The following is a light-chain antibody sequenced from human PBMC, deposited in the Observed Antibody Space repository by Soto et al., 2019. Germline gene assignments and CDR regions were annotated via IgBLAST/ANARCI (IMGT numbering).Light chain of an antibody. CDR2: KAS. CDR3: QQYNSYSPWT. Sequence: DIQMTQSPSTLSASGGDRVTITCRASQSISSWLAWYQQQPGKAPKLLIYKASSLESWVPSRFSGSGSGTEFTLTISSLQPDYFSTYYCQQYNSYSPWTCGQGTKVEIK. J-gene: IGKJ1*01. V-gene: IGKV1-5*03. CDR1: QSISSW.